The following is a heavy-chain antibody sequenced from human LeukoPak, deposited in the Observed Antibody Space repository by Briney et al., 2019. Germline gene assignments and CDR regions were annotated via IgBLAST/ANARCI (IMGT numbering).Heavy chain of an antibody. CDR3: ARDSASYYYYGMDV. V-gene: IGHV1-3*01. CDR1: GYTFTDYA. CDR2: INAGNGNT. Sequence: GASVKVSCKASGYTFTDYAMHWVRQAPGQRLEWMGWINAGNGNTKYSQKFQGRVTITKDTSASTAYRELSSLRSGDTAVYYCARDSASYYYYGMDVWGQGTTVTVSS. D-gene: IGHD3-10*01. J-gene: IGHJ6*02.